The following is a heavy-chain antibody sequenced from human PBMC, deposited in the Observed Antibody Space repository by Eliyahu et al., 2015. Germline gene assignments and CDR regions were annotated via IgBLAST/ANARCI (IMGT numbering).Heavy chain of an antibody. V-gene: IGHV4-61*02. J-gene: IGHJ4*02. CDR1: GASIXSGNXF. D-gene: IGHD1-26*01. CDR2: IYSGGXT. CDR3: FRGAF. Sequence: QVQLQESGPGLVKPSQTLSLTCTVSGASIXSGNXFWNXXRQPAGKGLXXIGRIYSGGXTDYNPSLKSRVTISVDTSKNQFFLTLRSVTAADTAVYYCFRGAFWGQGAVVTVSS.